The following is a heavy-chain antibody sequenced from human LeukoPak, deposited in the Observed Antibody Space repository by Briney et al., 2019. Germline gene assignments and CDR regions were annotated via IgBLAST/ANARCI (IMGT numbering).Heavy chain of an antibody. CDR2: IYYSGST. V-gene: IGHV4-59*01. CDR3: ARGLRSSSWYPYFDY. J-gene: IGHJ4*02. D-gene: IGHD6-13*01. Sequence: SETLSLTCTVSGGSISSYYWSWLRQPPGKGLEWIGYIYYSGSTNYNPSLKSRVTISVDTSENQFSLKLSSVTAADTAVYYCARGLRSSSWYPYFDYWGQGTLVTVSS. CDR1: GGSISSYY.